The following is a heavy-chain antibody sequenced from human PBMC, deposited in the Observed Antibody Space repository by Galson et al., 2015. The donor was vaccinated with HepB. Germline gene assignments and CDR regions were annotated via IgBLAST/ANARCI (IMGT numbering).Heavy chain of an antibody. D-gene: IGHD4-23*01. CDR1: GFTFSRYG. CDR2: ISHDGTNY. Sequence: SLRLSCAASGFTFSRYGMHWVRQAPGKGLEWVAVISHDGTNYYYADSVKDRFTISRDNSKNTLYLQMNGLRAEDTAVYYCAKDTAAVVTSLDYWGLGTLVTVSS. J-gene: IGHJ4*02. CDR3: AKDTAAVVTSLDY. V-gene: IGHV3-30*18.